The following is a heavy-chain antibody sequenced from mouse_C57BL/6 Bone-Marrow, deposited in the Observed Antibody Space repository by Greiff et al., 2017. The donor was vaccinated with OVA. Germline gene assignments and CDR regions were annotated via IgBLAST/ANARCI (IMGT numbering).Heavy chain of an antibody. CDR1: GFTFSSYG. Sequence: VKLVESGGDLVKPGGSLKLSCAASGFTFSSYGMSWVRQTPDKRLEWVATISSGGSYTYYPDSVKGRFTISRDNAKNTLYLQMSSLKSEDTAMYYCARQDGSRGAWFAYWGQGTLVTVSA. CDR2: ISSGGSYT. V-gene: IGHV5-6*02. CDR3: ARQDGSRGAWFAY. J-gene: IGHJ3*01. D-gene: IGHD1-1*01.